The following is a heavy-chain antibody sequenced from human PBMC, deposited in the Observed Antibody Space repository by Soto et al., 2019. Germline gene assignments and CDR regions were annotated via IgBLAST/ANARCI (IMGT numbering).Heavy chain of an antibody. CDR3: GRLGYCSGGSCYSTRNDYYYYMDV. D-gene: IGHD2-15*01. CDR1: GGSFSGYY. CDR2: INHSGST. J-gene: IGHJ6*03. V-gene: IGHV4-34*01. Sequence: PSETLSLTCAVYGGSFSGYYWSWIRQPPGKGLEWIGEINHSGSTNYNPSLKSRVTISVDTSKNQFSLKLSSVTAADTAVYYCGRLGYCSGGSCYSTRNDYYYYMDVWGKGTTVTVS.